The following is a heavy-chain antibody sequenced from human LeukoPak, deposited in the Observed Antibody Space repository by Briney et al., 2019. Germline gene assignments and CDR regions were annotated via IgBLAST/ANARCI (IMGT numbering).Heavy chain of an antibody. J-gene: IGHJ4*02. CDR2: ISAYKGNT. CDR3: ARDSRYCSGGSCSDY. Sequence: GASVKVSCKASGYTLTSYGISWVRQAPRQGLERMGWISAYKGNTNYAQKLHGRVTMTTDTSTSTAYMELRRLRSDDTAVYYCARDSRYCSGGSCSDYWGQGTLVTVSS. D-gene: IGHD2-15*01. V-gene: IGHV1-18*01. CDR1: GYTLTSYG.